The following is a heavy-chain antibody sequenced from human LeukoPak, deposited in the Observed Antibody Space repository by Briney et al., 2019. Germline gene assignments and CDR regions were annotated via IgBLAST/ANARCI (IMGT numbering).Heavy chain of an antibody. V-gene: IGHV3-23*01. CDR1: GFIFSNYA. D-gene: IGHD6-13*01. CDR2: VTGSGGST. Sequence: PGGSLRLSCAASGFIFSNYAMSWVRQAPGKGLEWVSAVTGSGGSTYYADSVKGRFTISRDNAKNSLYLQMNSLRAEDTAVYYCASAGYSSSWYSYSPNSDYWGQGTLVTVSS. J-gene: IGHJ4*02. CDR3: ASAGYSSSWYSYSPNSDY.